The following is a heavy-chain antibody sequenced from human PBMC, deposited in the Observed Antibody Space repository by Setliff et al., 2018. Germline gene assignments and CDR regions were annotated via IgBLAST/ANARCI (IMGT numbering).Heavy chain of an antibody. Sequence: PGGSLRLSCAASGFTFSSYAMSWVRQAPGKGLEWVSAISVNGDGTYYADSVKGRFTISRDNSQNTLSLQVNSLRAEDTAVYYCAKRPEHVDMYFDYWGQGALVTVSS. J-gene: IGHJ4*02. CDR1: GFTFSSYA. CDR2: ISVNGDGT. CDR3: AKRPEHVDMYFDY. V-gene: IGHV3-23*01.